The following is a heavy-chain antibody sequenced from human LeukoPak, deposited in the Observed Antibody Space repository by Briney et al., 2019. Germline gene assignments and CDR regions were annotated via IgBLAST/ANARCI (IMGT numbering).Heavy chain of an antibody. CDR3: ARASPVTTGVYFDY. J-gene: IGHJ4*02. CDR1: GYTFTGYF. V-gene: IGHV1-69*05. D-gene: IGHD4-11*01. Sequence: ASVKVSCKASGYTFTGYFIHWVRQAPGQGLEWMGRIIPIFGTANYAQKFQGRVTITTDESTSTAYMELSSLRSEDTAVYYCARASPVTTGVYFDYWGQGTLVTVSS. CDR2: IIPIFGTA.